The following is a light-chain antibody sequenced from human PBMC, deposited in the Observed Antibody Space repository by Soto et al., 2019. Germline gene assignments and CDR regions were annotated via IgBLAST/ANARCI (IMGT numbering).Light chain of an antibody. Sequence: DIQMTQFPSTRPASVGDTVTITCRASQTVDTWLAWYQQKPGKAPSLLIYRASSLESWVPSRFSGSGSGTEFTLTIRSLQPDDFASYYCQQYNNYPRTFGQGTKVEVK. CDR1: QTVDTW. J-gene: IGKJ1*01. CDR2: RAS. V-gene: IGKV1-5*03. CDR3: QQYNNYPRT.